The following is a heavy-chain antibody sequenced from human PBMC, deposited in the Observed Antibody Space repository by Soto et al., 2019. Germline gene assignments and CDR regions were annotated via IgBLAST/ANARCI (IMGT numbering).Heavy chain of an antibody. V-gene: IGHV4-4*02. D-gene: IGHD3-22*01. CDR1: GGSISSSNW. J-gene: IGHJ4*02. CDR2: IYHSGST. CDR3: ARAKNYYDSSGPIDY. Sequence: SETLSLTCTVSGGSISSSNWWSWVRQPPGKGLEWIGEIYHSGSTNYNPSLKSRVTISVDKSKNQFSLKLSSVTAADTAVYYCARAKNYYDSSGPIDYWGQGTLVTVSS.